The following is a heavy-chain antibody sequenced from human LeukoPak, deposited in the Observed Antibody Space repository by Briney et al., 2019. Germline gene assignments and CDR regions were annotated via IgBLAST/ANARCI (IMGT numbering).Heavy chain of an antibody. D-gene: IGHD6-19*01. CDR3: ASPLDYSSPRY. Sequence: GGSLRLSCAASGFTFSSYEMNWVRQAPGKGLERVSYISSSAIRIYYVDSVKGRFTISRDNAKNSLYLQMNSLRAEDTAVYYCASPLDYSSPRYWGQGTLVTVSS. V-gene: IGHV3-48*03. J-gene: IGHJ4*02. CDR1: GFTFSSYE. CDR2: ISSSAIRI.